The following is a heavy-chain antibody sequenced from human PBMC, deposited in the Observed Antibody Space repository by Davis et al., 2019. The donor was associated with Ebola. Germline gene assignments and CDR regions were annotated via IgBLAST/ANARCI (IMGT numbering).Heavy chain of an antibody. CDR2: IDWDDDK. CDR1: GFSLSTSGMC. V-gene: IGHV2-70*11. Sequence: SGPTLVKPTQTLTLTCTFSGFSLSTSGMCVSWIRQPPGKALEWLARIDWDDDKYYSTSLKTRLTISKDTSKNQVVLTMTNMDPVDTATYYCARIYYDILTGSVYYGMDVWGQGTTATVSS. J-gene: IGHJ6*02. D-gene: IGHD3-9*01. CDR3: ARIYYDILTGSVYYGMDV.